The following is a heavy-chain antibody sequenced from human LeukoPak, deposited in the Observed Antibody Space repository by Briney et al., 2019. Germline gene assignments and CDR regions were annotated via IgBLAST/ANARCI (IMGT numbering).Heavy chain of an antibody. CDR3: ARGIDY. V-gene: IGHV3-30-3*01. CDR1: GFTFSSYA. J-gene: IGHJ4*02. CDR2: ISYDGSNK. Sequence: GGSLRLSCAASGFTFSSYAMHWVRQAPGKGLEWVAVISYDGSNKYYADSAKGRFTISRDNSKNTLYLQMNSLRAEDTAVYYCARGIDYWGQGTLVTVSS.